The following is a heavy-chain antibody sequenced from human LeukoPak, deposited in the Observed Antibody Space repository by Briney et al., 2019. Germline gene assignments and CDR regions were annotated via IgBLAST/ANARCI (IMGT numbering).Heavy chain of an antibody. CDR1: GFTLSSHW. Sequence: GGSLRLSCAASGFTLSSHWMHWVRQVQGKGLLWVARINLDGGRTSYADSVEGRFTISRDNANNPQHLQMNILRDDTTAVYFWAREDVVTTMAPVLWGQGDLVTVSS. CDR3: AREDVVTTMAPVL. V-gene: IGHV3-74*01. CDR2: INLDGGRT. D-gene: IGHD5-12*01. J-gene: IGHJ4*02.